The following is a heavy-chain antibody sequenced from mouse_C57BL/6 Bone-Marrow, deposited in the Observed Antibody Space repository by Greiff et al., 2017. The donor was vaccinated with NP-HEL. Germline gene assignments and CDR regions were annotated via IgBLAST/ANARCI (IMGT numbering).Heavy chain of an antibody. D-gene: IGHD2-2*01. Sequence: EVKLMESGGGLVQPGGSMKLSCAASGFTFSDAWMDWVRQSPEKGLEWVAEIRNKANNHATYYAESVKGRFTISRDDSKSSVYLQMNSLRAEDTGIYYCTTEGYGRRTWFAYWGQGTLVTVSA. V-gene: IGHV6-6*01. J-gene: IGHJ3*01. CDR1: GFTFSDAW. CDR3: TTEGYGRRTWFAY. CDR2: IRNKANNHAT.